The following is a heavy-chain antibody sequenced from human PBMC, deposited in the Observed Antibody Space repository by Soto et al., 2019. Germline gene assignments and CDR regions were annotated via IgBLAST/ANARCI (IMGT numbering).Heavy chain of an antibody. D-gene: IGHD3-3*01. Sequence: PSETLSLTCTVSGGSISSGGYYWSWIRQHPGKGLEWIGYIYYSGSTYYNPSLKSRVTISVDTSKNQFSLKLSSVTAADTAVYYCARMIDFWSGYYMAVNWFDPWGQGTLVTVSS. J-gene: IGHJ5*02. CDR2: IYYSGST. V-gene: IGHV4-31*03. CDR1: GGSISSGGYY. CDR3: ARMIDFWSGYYMAVNWFDP.